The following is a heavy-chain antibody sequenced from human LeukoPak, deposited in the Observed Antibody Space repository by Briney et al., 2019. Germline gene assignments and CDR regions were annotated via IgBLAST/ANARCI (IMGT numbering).Heavy chain of an antibody. J-gene: IGHJ4*02. CDR1: GFTFSSYA. CDR3: ASGYRSGWFFDY. CDR2: ISGSGGST. D-gene: IGHD6-19*01. Sequence: GSLSLSCAASGFTFSSYAMSWVRQAPGKGLEWVSAISGSGGSTYYAASVKGRFTISRDNSKNTLYLQMNSLRAEDTAVYYCASGYRSGWFFDYWGQGTLVTVSS. V-gene: IGHV3-23*01.